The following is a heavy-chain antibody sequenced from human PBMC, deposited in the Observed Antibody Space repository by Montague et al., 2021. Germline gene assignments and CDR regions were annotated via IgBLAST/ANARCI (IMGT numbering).Heavy chain of an antibody. Sequence: SETLSLTCTVSRSPINSDYYWGWIRQPPGKGLEWMGSVSHGGRTYYNPSLKSRVTILVDTSNNHFSLKLSSVTAADTAMYYCARERDRYYYMDIWGKGTTITVSS. V-gene: IGHV4-38-2*02. CDR2: VSHGGRT. CDR3: ARERDRYYYMDI. J-gene: IGHJ6*03. CDR1: RSPINSDYY.